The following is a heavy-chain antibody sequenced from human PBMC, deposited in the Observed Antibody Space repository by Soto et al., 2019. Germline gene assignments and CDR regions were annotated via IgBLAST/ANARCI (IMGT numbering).Heavy chain of an antibody. Sequence: GGPLRLSCAASGFSVTDHYMTWVRQAPGKGLEWVSVLYTGGSAYYGDSVKGRFTISRDSSTNTLYLQMNSLKVGDTAFYFCARSFNDWTTYFDYWSEGTLVTVSS. CDR1: GFSVTDHY. J-gene: IGHJ4*02. CDR2: LYTGGSA. V-gene: IGHV3-53*01. CDR3: ARSFNDWTTYFDY. D-gene: IGHD3-9*01.